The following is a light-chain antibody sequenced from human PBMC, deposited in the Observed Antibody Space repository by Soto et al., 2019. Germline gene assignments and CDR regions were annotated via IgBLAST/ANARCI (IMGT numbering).Light chain of an antibody. CDR2: EVN. CDR3: SSFAVSNSFV. V-gene: IGLV2-8*01. Sequence: QSVLTQPPSASGSPGQSVTISCTGTSNDVGGNNYVSWYQQHPGKAPKLMIYEVNKRPSGVPDRFSGSKSGNTASLTVSGLQAEDEADYYCSSFAVSNSFVFGTGTKVTVL. CDR1: SNDVGGNNY. J-gene: IGLJ1*01.